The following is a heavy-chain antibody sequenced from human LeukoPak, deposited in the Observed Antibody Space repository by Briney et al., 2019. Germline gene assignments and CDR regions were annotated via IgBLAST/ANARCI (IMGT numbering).Heavy chain of an antibody. J-gene: IGHJ1*01. Sequence: GGSLRLSCVASGFTFSSYWMTWVRQAPGKGLEWVANIKEDGSEKYYVDSVKGRFSISRDNAKNSLFLQMNSPRAEDTAVYYCARDQYSSKWGQGTLVTVSS. V-gene: IGHV3-7*01. CDR2: IKEDGSEK. D-gene: IGHD6-19*01. CDR3: ARDQYSSK. CDR1: GFTFSSYW.